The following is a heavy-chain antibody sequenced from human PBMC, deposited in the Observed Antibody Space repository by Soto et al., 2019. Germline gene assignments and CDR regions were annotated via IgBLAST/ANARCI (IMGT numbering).Heavy chain of an antibody. V-gene: IGHV1-46*01. CDR2: IRPSGGRT. Sequence: QVHLVQSGAEVKKPGASVKVTCKASGYTFTNYYIHWVRQAPGQGLEWLGIIRPSGGRTEYAQRFQGRVTKTRDTSTSTGDLELTSLTSEDTAVYYCAREPNESYYFDYWGQGTLVTVSS. D-gene: IGHD5-18*01. J-gene: IGHJ4*02. CDR1: GYTFTNYY. CDR3: AREPNESYYFDY.